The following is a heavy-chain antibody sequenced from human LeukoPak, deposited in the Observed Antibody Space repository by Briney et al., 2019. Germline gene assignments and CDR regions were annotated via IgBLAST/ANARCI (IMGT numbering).Heavy chain of an antibody. CDR3: ARDLTIPGERD. CDR2: ISAYNGNT. J-gene: IGHJ4*02. D-gene: IGHD3-10*01. CDR1: GYTFISYG. Sequence: ASVKVSCKASGYTFISYGISWVRQAPGQGLEWMGWISAYNGNTNYAQKLQGRVTMTTDTSTSTAYMELRSLRSDDTAVYCCARDLTIPGERDWGQGTLVTVSP. V-gene: IGHV1-18*01.